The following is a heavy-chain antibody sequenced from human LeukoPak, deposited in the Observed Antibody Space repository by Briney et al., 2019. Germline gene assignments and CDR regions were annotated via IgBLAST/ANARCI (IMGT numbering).Heavy chain of an antibody. CDR1: GGSIRSSSYY. V-gene: IGHV4-39*07. CDR2: IYYTGST. CDR3: ARTTGSFYFYYYMDV. J-gene: IGHJ6*03. Sequence: PSETLSLTCTVSGGSIRSSSYYWGCIRRPPGKGLEWIGSIYYTGSTYYNPSLKSRVTISVDTSKNQFSLRLSSVTAADTAVYYCARTTGSFYFYYYMDVWGKGTTVTVSS. D-gene: IGHD3-10*01.